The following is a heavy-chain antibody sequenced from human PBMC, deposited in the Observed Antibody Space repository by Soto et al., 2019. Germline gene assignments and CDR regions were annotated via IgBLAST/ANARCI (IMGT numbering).Heavy chain of an antibody. CDR1: GFTFSSYG. Sequence: EVQLLESGGGLVQPGGSLRLSCAASGFTFSSYGMPWVRQAPGQGMEWVSFSSATGAGTYYADSVKGRFTISRDNSKNTLYLQMTSLRADDTAVYYCAKDRRAGGNYGLYSDFWGQGALVIVSS. CDR3: AKDRRAGGNYGLYSDF. V-gene: IGHV3-23*01. D-gene: IGHD1-7*01. CDR2: SSATGAGT. J-gene: IGHJ4*02.